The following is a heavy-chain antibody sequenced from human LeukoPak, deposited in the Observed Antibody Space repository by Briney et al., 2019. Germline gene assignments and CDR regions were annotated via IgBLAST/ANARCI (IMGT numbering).Heavy chain of an antibody. CDR2: IWNDGSKK. Sequence: GGSLRLSCAASGFTFSSYGMHWVRQAPGKGLEWVAVIWNDGSKKYYADSVKGRFTIYRDNYKNTLYLQMNSLRAEDTAVFYCARYISTIVVAPGYWGQGTLVTVSP. D-gene: IGHD3-22*01. V-gene: IGHV3-33*01. CDR1: GFTFSSYG. CDR3: ARYISTIVVAPGY. J-gene: IGHJ4*02.